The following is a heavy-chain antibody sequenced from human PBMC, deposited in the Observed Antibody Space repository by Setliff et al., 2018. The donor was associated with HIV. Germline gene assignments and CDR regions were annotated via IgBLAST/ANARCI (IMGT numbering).Heavy chain of an antibody. D-gene: IGHD3-10*01. CDR1: GYSFLSYD. CDR3: ARSDGLGINSRFNP. V-gene: IGHV1-8*01. J-gene: IGHJ5*02. CDR2: MNPDTGYT. Sequence: ASVKVSCKASGYSFLSYDISWVRQATGQGLEWMGWMNPDTGYTGFAQKFQGRVTMTRNTSTRTAYMELSSLTSEDTAAYYCARSDGLGINSRFNPWGQGTLVTVPQ.